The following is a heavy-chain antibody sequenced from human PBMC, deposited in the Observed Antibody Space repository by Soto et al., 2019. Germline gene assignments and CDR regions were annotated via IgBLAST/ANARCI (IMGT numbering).Heavy chain of an antibody. CDR2: IYASGRT. J-gene: IGHJ2*01. D-gene: IGHD3-9*01. V-gene: IGHV4-4*07. CDR1: GVSITPYF. Sequence: SETLSLTCTVSGVSITPYFWSWIRQPAGEAPEWLGHIYASGRTTYNPSLTSRVTMFGSQPQVSLRLTSVTAADTAVYYCARHFDVDPSLDHYYFDLWGRGALVTVSS. CDR3: ARHFDVDPSLDHYYFDL.